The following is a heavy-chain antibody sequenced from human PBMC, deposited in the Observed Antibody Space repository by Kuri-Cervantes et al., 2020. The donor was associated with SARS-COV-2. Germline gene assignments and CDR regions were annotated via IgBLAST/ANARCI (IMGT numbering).Heavy chain of an antibody. CDR1: GYTFTYRY. CDR2: ITPFNGNT. D-gene: IGHD6-19*01. J-gene: IGHJ4*02. Sequence: ASVKVSCKASGYTFTYRYLHWVRQAPGQALEWMGWITPFNGNTNYAQKFQDRVSITRDRSMSTAYMGLSSLRSEDTAMYYCATTPYSSGWTDYYFDYWGQGTRVTVSS. V-gene: IGHV1-45*02. CDR3: ATTPYSSGWTDYYFDY.